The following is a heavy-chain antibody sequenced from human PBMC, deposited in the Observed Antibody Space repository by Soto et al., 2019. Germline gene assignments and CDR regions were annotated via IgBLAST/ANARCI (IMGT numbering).Heavy chain of an antibody. CDR2: IYYSGST. V-gene: IGHV4-31*03. Sequence: QVHLQESGPGLVKPSQTLSLTCTVSGGSINSGGYYWSWIRQHPGKGLEWIGYIYYSGSTYHNPSLKSRVTISVHTSKKQFSLRLSYVTAADTAVYYCASPDGDSGDFYNSRAFGIGGQGTMVTVSS. D-gene: IGHD3-22*01. J-gene: IGHJ3*02. CDR3: ASPDGDSGDFYNSRAFGI. CDR1: GGSINSGGYY.